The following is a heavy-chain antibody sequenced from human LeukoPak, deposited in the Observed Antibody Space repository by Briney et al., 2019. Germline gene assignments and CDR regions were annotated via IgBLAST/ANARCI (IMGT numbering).Heavy chain of an antibody. CDR1: GFTFSSYA. D-gene: IGHD3-22*01. CDR3: AKGSDSSGYLHTDNWFDP. J-gene: IGHJ5*02. Sequence: QTGGSLRLSCAASGFTFSSYAMSWVRQAPGKGLEWVSAISGSGGSTYYADSVKGRFTISRDNSKNTLYLQMNSLRVEDTAVYYCAKGSDSSGYLHTDNWFDPWGQGTLVTVSS. CDR2: ISGSGGST. V-gene: IGHV3-23*01.